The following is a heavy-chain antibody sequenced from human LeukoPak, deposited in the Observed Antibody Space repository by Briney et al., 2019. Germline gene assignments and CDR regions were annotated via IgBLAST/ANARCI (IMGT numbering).Heavy chain of an antibody. Sequence: PSETLSLTCTVSGGSISSYYWSWIRQPPGKGLEWIGYIYYSGRTNYNPSLKSRVTMSVDTSKNQFSLKLSSVTAADTAVYYCARDLRVVVPAGGYYYYMDVWGKGTTVTVSS. D-gene: IGHD2-2*01. CDR1: GGSISSYY. CDR2: IYYSGRT. J-gene: IGHJ6*03. CDR3: ARDLRVVVPAGGYYYYMDV. V-gene: IGHV4-59*12.